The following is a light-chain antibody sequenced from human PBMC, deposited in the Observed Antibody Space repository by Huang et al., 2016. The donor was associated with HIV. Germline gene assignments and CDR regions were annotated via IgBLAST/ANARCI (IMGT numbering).Light chain of an antibody. CDR2: DAS. CDR3: QQCSNWPFT. V-gene: IGKV3-11*01. Sequence: EIVLTPFPATLSLSPGERATLPCRASQSVSTCLAWYQPQPGQAPTLLIYDASKRATGFPARFSGSGSVTDFTLTISSLEPEDVAVYYCQQCSNWPFTFGPGTKVDIK. J-gene: IGKJ3*01. CDR1: QSVSTC.